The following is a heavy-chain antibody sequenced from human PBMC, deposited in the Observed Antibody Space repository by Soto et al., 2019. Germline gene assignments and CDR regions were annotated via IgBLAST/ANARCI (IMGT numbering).Heavy chain of an antibody. Sequence: GGSLRLSCAASGFTVSSNYMSWVRQAPGKGLEWVSVIYSGGSTYYADSVKGRFTISRDNSKNTLYLQMNSLRAEDTAVYYCATETVAGTVLLDYWGQGTLVTVSS. CDR1: GFTVSSNY. J-gene: IGHJ4*02. V-gene: IGHV3-66*01. CDR3: ATETVAGTVLLDY. CDR2: IYSGGST. D-gene: IGHD6-19*01.